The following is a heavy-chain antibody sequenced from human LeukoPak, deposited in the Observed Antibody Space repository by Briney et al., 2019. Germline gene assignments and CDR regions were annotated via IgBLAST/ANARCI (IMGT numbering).Heavy chain of an antibody. CDR2: ISDSGST. CDR3: ARGRYSYGWNDS. Sequence: PSQTLSLTCTVSGGSIGTSAYYWNWIRPHPGKGLEWIGFISDSGSTLYNASLKSRISISSDTSKNQFSLKLTSVTAADMAVYYCARGRYSYGWNDSWGQGTLVTVSS. D-gene: IGHD3-16*02. J-gene: IGHJ5*01. V-gene: IGHV4-31*03. CDR1: GGSIGTSAYY.